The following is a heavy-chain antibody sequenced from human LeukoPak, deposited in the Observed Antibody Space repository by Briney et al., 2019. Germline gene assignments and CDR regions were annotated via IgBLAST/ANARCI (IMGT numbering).Heavy chain of an antibody. D-gene: IGHD2-2*01. V-gene: IGHV1-2*02. Sequence: GASVKVSCKASGYTFTGYYMHWVRQAPGQGLEWMGLINPNSGGTNYAQKFQGRVTMTRDTSISTAYMELSRLRSDDTAVYYCARALCSSTSCHFYSYYMDVWGKGTTVTVSS. J-gene: IGHJ6*03. CDR3: ARALCSSTSCHFYSYYMDV. CDR2: INPNSGGT. CDR1: GYTFTGYY.